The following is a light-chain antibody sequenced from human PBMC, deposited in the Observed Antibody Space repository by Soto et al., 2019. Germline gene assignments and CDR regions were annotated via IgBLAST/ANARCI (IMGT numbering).Light chain of an antibody. Sequence: EIVMTQSPATLSVSPGERATLSCRASQSVSSNLAWYQQKPGQAPRLLIYGVSNRATGVPDRFSGSGSGTDFTFTISRLEPEDFAVYYCQQYGSSPRTFGPGTKVDIK. J-gene: IGKJ3*01. CDR1: QSVSSN. V-gene: IGKV3-20*01. CDR2: GVS. CDR3: QQYGSSPRT.